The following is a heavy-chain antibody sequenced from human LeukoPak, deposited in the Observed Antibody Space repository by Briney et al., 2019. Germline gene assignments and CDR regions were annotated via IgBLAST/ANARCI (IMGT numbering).Heavy chain of an antibody. V-gene: IGHV3-30*02. J-gene: IGHJ4*02. CDR3: AKSAPEYQLLAVYFDY. D-gene: IGHD2-2*01. CDR1: GFTFNRYG. Sequence: GGSLRLSCAASGFTFNRYGMNWVRQAPGKGLEWVAFIRSDGSNKDYVDSVKGRFTISRDNSKNTLYLQMNSLRAEDTAVYSCAKSAPEYQLLAVYFDYWGQGTLVTVSS. CDR2: IRSDGSNK.